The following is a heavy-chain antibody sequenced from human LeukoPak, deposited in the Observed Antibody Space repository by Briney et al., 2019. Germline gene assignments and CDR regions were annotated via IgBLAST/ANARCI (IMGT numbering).Heavy chain of an antibody. D-gene: IGHD2-2*01. CDR2: VYPGDSDT. V-gene: IGHV5-51*01. CDR3: ARRSSSTSCYQDLDY. J-gene: IGHJ4*02. Sequence: GESLKISCKGSGYSFTSYWIGWVRQMPGKGLECMGIVYPGDSDTRYSPSFQGQVTISADKSISTAYLQWSSLKASDTAMYYCARRSSSTSCYQDLDYWGQGTLVTVSS. CDR1: GYSFTSYW.